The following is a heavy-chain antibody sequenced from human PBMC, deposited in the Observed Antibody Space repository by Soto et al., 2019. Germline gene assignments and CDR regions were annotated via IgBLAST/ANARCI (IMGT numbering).Heavy chain of an antibody. CDR3: ARDRVTIFGVVIRHFDY. J-gene: IGHJ4*02. CDR2: IRNQSYQETT. V-gene: IGHV3-49*04. Sequence: GSLRRPGPVSGFPFCDLAINGVRQAPGKGLEWVGLIRNQSYQETTEYAAAVKGRSTISRDTSKGIPNLQMNSLRSEDTAVYSCARDRVTIFGVVIRHFDYWGQGTLVPVSS. D-gene: IGHD3-3*01. CDR1: GFPFCDLA.